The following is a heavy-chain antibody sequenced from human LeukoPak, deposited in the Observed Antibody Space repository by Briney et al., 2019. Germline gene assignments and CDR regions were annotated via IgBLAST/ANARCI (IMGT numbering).Heavy chain of an antibody. J-gene: IGHJ4*02. CDR2: IKSKTDGGTT. CDR1: GFTFSNAW. D-gene: IGHD2-8*01. Sequence: GGSLRLSCAASGFTFSNAWMSWVRQAPGKGLECVGRIKSKTDGGTTDYAAPVKGRFTISRDDSKNTLYLQMNSLKTEDTAVYYCTTDLDVGTNDYWGQGTLVTVSS. CDR3: TTDLDVGTNDY. V-gene: IGHV3-15*01.